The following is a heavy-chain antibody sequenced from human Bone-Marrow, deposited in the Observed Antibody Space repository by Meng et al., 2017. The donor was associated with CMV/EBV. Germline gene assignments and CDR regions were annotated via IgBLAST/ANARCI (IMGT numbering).Heavy chain of an antibody. CDR1: GFTFSSYS. Sequence: GGSLRLSCAASGFTFSSYSMNWVRQAPGKGLEWVSSISSSSSYIYYADSVKGRFTISRDNAKNSLYLQMTSLRAEDTAVYYCARVQGQQLVTYYYYGMDVWGQGTTVTVSS. CDR3: ARVQGQQLVTYYYYGMDV. CDR2: ISSSSSYI. D-gene: IGHD6-13*01. V-gene: IGHV3-21*01. J-gene: IGHJ6*01.